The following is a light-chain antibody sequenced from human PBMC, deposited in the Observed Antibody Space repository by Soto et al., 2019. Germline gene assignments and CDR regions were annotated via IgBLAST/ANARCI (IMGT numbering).Light chain of an antibody. CDR3: SSYTTRSTVV. J-gene: IGLJ2*01. CDR2: DVS. Sequence: QSALTQPASVSGSPGQSITISCTGTSSDVGGYNYVSWYQQNPGKAPKLMIYDVSNRPSGVSNRFSGSKSANTASLTISGLQAEDEADYYCSSYTTRSTVVFGGGTKLTVL. V-gene: IGLV2-14*01. CDR1: SSDVGGYNY.